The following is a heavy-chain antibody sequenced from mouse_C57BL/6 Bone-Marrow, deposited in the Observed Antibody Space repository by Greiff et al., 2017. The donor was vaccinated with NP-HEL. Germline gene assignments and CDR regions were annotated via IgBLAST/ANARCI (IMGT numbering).Heavy chain of an antibody. V-gene: IGHV1-4*01. CDR3: ASHYYGSSYPYYFDY. J-gene: IGHJ2*01. D-gene: IGHD1-1*01. Sequence: QVQLQQSGAELARPGASVKMSCKASGYTFTSYTMHWVNQRPGQGLEWIGYINPSSGYTKYNQKFKDKATLTADKSSSTAYRQLSSLTSEDSAVYYCASHYYGSSYPYYFDYWDQGTTLTVSS. CDR1: GYTFTSYT. CDR2: INPSSGYT.